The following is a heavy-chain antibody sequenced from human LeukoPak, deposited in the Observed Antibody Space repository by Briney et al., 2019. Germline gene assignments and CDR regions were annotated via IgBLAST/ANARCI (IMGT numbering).Heavy chain of an antibody. CDR2: SNPKGGGT. Sequence: AASVTVSCTACGYTFSDYYMHWVRPAPGQGLEWMGWSNPKGGGTKYVQKFQGRFTMTRDTSISTAHMELSRLRSDDTAVYYCASGSLASYFDHWGQETLVTVSS. CDR1: GYTFSDYY. V-gene: IGHV1-2*02. D-gene: IGHD3-16*01. J-gene: IGHJ4*02. CDR3: ASGSLASYFDH.